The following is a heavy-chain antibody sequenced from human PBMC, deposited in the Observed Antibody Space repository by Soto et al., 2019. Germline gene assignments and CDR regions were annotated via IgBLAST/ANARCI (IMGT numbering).Heavy chain of an antibody. CDR1: GYTFTSYG. CDR3: AILLGITGTKVRWFDP. Sequence: GASVKVSCKASGYTFTSYGISWVRQAPGQGLEWMGWISAYNGNTNYAQKLQGRVTMTTDTSTSTAYMELRSLRSDDTAVYYCAILLGITGTKVRWFDPWGQGTLVTVSS. V-gene: IGHV1-18*01. CDR2: ISAYNGNT. J-gene: IGHJ5*02. D-gene: IGHD1-7*01.